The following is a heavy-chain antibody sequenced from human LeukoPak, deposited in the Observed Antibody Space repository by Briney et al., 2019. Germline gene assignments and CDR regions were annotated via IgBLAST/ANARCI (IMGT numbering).Heavy chain of an antibody. D-gene: IGHD3-10*01. V-gene: IGHV3-48*02. J-gene: IGHJ5*02. CDR2: ISTSSSII. CDR1: GFTFNSFS. Sequence: GGSLRLSCAASGFTFNSFSMNWVRQAPGKGLEWVAYISTSSSIIFYASSVKGRFTISRDNAQNSLYPQLNRLRDEDTAVYYCASLHGYGSGRPWGQGTLVTVSS. CDR3: ASLHGYGSGRP.